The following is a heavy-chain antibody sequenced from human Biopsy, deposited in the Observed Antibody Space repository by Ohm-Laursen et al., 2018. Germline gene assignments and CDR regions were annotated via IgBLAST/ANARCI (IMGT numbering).Heavy chain of an antibody. CDR1: DASASSGRYY. Sequence: PSQTLSLTCTVSDASASSGRYYWTWIRQPPRKPLEWIGYFYSRGTTRSNPSLESRLSISMDTSKNEVSLRLTSMTAADTAVYFCARAPADQYAARNYYSSHAFDMWGQGTKVTVSS. J-gene: IGHJ3*02. CDR3: ARAPADQYAARNYYSSHAFDM. V-gene: IGHV4-61*01. CDR2: FYSRGTT. D-gene: IGHD3-10*01.